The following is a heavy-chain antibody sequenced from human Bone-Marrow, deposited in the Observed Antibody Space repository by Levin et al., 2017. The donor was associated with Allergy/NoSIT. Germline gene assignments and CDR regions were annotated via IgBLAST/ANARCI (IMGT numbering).Heavy chain of an antibody. D-gene: IGHD4/OR15-4a*01. CDR2: INSDGSSR. Sequence: GGSLRLSCAASGFTFSGDWMHWVRQVPGKGLVWVARINSDGSSRSHADAVEGRFTISRDNAKNTLYLQMNSLRLEDTAVYYCVRGAPFDSWGQGTLVTVSS. CDR1: GFTFSGDW. J-gene: IGHJ4*02. CDR3: VRGAPFDS. V-gene: IGHV3-74*01.